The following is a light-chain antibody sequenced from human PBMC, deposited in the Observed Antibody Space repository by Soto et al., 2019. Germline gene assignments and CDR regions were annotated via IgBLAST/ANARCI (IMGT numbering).Light chain of an antibody. CDR3: QHYNSDSEA. J-gene: IGKJ1*01. Sequence: DIQMTQSPSTLSGSVGDRVTITCRASQTISSWLAWYQQKPGKAPKLLIYKASTLKSGVPSRFSGSGSRTEFTLTISSLQPDDFAPYYCQHYNSDSEAFGQGTK. CDR2: KAS. CDR1: QTISSW. V-gene: IGKV1-5*03.